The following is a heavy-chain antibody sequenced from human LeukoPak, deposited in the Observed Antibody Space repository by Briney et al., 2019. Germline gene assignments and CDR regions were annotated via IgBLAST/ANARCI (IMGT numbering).Heavy chain of an antibody. CDR1: GGSISSYY. CDR3: AGGSVFDM. V-gene: IGHV4-59*01. J-gene: IGHJ3*02. D-gene: IGHD3-3*01. Sequence: SETLSLTCTVSGGSISSYYWSWIRQPPGKGLEWIGNIYYSGSTNYSPSLKSRVTISVDTSKRQFSLKLTSVTTADTAVYYCAGGSVFDMWGQGTVVTVSS. CDR2: IYYSGST.